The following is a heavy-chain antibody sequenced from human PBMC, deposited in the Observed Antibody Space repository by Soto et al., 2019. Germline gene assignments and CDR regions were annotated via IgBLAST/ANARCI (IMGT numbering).Heavy chain of an antibody. Sequence: PGGSLRLSCAASGFTFSSYAMHWVRQAPGKGLEWVAVISFDGSNKYYADSVKGRFTIFRDNSKNTLYLQMDSLRAEDTAVYYCARALPGHIVVVSYGMDVWGQGTTVTVSS. CDR1: GFTFSSYA. CDR3: ARALPGHIVVVSYGMDV. CDR2: ISFDGSNK. D-gene: IGHD2-21*01. J-gene: IGHJ6*02. V-gene: IGHV3-30-3*01.